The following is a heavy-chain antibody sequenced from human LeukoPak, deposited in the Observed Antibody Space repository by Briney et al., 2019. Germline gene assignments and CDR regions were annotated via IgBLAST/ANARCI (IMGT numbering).Heavy chain of an antibody. CDR2: ISGSI. J-gene: IGHJ5*02. CDR3: AKGRDKYQLLSKNWFDP. Sequence: GRSLRLSCAASGFTFDDYAMHWVRQAPGKGLEWVSGISGSIGYADSVKGRFTISRDNAKNSLYLQMNSLRAEDTALYYCAKGRDKYQLLSKNWFDPWGQGTLVTASS. V-gene: IGHV3-9*01. CDR1: GFTFDDYA. D-gene: IGHD2-2*01.